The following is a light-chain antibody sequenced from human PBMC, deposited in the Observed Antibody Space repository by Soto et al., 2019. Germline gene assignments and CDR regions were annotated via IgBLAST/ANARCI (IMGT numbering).Light chain of an antibody. Sequence: EIVLTQTPLSSPVTLGQPASISCRSSQSLVNRDGNTYLSWLHQRPGQPPRLLVYKISNRSSGVPDRFSGSGAGTDFTLKINRLEAEDVGIYYCMQVTRFPHTFGPGTKVDIK. CDR2: KIS. CDR1: QSLVNRDGNTY. CDR3: MQVTRFPHT. J-gene: IGKJ3*01. V-gene: IGKV2-24*01.